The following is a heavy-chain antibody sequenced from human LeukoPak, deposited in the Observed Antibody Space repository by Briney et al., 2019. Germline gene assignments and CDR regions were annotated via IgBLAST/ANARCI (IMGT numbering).Heavy chain of an antibody. CDR1: GFTFDDYG. CDR3: ARVGGGYVGYYFDY. Sequence: GGSLRLSCAASGFTFDDYGMSWVRRAPGKGLEWVSGINWNGGSTGYADSVKGRFTISRDNAKNSLYLQMNSLRAEDTALYYCARVGGGYVGYYFDYWGQGTLVTVSS. V-gene: IGHV3-20*04. D-gene: IGHD5-12*01. J-gene: IGHJ4*02. CDR2: INWNGGST.